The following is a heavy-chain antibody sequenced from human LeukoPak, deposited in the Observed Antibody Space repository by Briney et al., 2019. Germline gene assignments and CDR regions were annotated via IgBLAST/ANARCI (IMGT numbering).Heavy chain of an antibody. J-gene: IGHJ4*02. V-gene: IGHV3-74*01. Sequence: QPGGSLRLSCAASGFTFSSYWMHWVRQAPGKGLVWVSRINSDGSSTSYADSVKGRFTISRDNAKNSLYLQMNSLRAEVTAVYYCARDRDSPDSSGWDLFDYWGQGTLVTVSS. CDR2: INSDGSST. CDR3: ARDRDSPDSSGWDLFDY. CDR1: GFTFSSYW. D-gene: IGHD6-19*01.